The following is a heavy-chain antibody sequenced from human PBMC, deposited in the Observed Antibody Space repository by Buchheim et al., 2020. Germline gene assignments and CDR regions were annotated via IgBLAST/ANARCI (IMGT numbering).Heavy chain of an antibody. CDR2: ITKSGDTT. Sequence: QLVESGGGLVQPGGSLRLSCAASGFTLSNYEVNWVRQVPGKGLEWVSYITKSGDTTYHADSVKGRFTTSRDNAKNSLYLQMNSLRAEDTAVYYCARDNGWAPYFDYWGQGTL. J-gene: IGHJ4*02. D-gene: IGHD6-19*01. CDR1: GFTLSNYE. CDR3: ARDNGWAPYFDY. V-gene: IGHV3-48*03.